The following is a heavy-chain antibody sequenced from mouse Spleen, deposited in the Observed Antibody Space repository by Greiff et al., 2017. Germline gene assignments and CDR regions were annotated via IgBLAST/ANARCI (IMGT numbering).Heavy chain of an antibody. J-gene: IGHJ2*01. CDR1: GFTFSSYA. CDR3: ARWGTTVVDYFDY. V-gene: IGHV5-9-3*01. CDR2: ISSGGSYT. D-gene: IGHD1-1*01. Sequence: DVHLVESGGGLVKPGGSLKLSCAASGFTFSSYAMSWVRQTPEKRLEWVATISSGGSYTYYPDSVKGRFTISRDNAKNTLYLQMSSLRSEDTAMYYCARWGTTVVDYFDYWGQGTTLTVSS.